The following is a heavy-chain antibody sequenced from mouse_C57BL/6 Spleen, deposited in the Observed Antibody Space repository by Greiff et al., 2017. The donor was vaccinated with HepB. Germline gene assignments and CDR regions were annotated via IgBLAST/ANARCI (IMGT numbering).Heavy chain of an antibody. D-gene: IGHD1-1*01. CDR3: ARRGNYYGSSYGFDY. J-gene: IGHJ2*01. Sequence: VQLQQPGAELVKPGASVKLSCKASGYTFTSYWMHWVKQRPGQGLEWIGMIHPNSGSTNYNEKFKSKATLTVDKSSSTAYMQLSSLTSEDSAVYYCARRGNYYGSSYGFDYWGQGTTLTVSS. V-gene: IGHV1-64*01. CDR1: GYTFTSYW. CDR2: IHPNSGST.